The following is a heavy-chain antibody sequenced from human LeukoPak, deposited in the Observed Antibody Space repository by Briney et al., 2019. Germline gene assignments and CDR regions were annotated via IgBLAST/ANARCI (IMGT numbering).Heavy chain of an antibody. CDR2: IYHSGST. CDR3: ARAESSWDIDY. CDR1: GYSISSGYY. J-gene: IGHJ4*02. D-gene: IGHD6-13*01. Sequence: SETLSLTCAVSGYSISSGYYWGWIRQPPGKGLEWIGSIYHSGSTYYNPSLKSRVTISVDTSKNQFSLKLSSVTAADTAVYYCARAESSWDIDYWAREPWSPSPQ. V-gene: IGHV4-38-2*01.